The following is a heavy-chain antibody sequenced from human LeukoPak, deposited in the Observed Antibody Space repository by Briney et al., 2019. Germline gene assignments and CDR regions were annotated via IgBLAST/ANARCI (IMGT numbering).Heavy chain of an antibody. J-gene: IGHJ4*02. D-gene: IGHD1-26*01. CDR1: GYSISSGYY. CDR2: IYLSGST. CDR3: ARGGVPIVGATTSHDY. V-gene: IGHV4-38-2*02. Sequence: PSETLSLTCTVSGYSISSGYYWGWIRQPPGKGLEWIGSIYLSGSTYYNPSLKSRVTISVDTSKNQFSLKLSSVTAADTAVYYCARGGVPIVGATTSHDYWGQGTLVTVSS.